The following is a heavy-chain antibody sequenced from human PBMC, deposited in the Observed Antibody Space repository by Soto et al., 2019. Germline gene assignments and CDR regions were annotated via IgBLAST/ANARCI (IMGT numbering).Heavy chain of an antibody. D-gene: IGHD6-13*01. CDR3: ARAGSSCYQYNRFDP. V-gene: IGHV4-34*01. J-gene: IGHJ5*02. CDR1: GGSFSGYY. Sequence: KPSETLSLTCAVYGGSFSGYYWSWIRQPPGKGLEWIGEINHSGSTNYNPSLKSRVTISVDTSKNQFSLKLSSVTAADTAVYYCARAGSSCYQYNRFDPWGQGTLVTVSS. CDR2: INHSGST.